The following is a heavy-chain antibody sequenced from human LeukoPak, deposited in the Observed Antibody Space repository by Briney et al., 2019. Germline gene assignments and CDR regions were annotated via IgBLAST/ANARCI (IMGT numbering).Heavy chain of an antibody. CDR3: AREPTSGREPTSGRPLDY. J-gene: IGHJ4*02. CDR2: INHSGST. V-gene: IGHV4-34*01. CDR1: GGSFSGYY. D-gene: IGHD5-12*01. Sequence: PSETLSLTCAVYGGSFSGYYWSWIRQPPGKGLEWIGEINHSGSTNYNPSPKSRVTISVDTSKNQFSLKLSSVTAADTAVYYCAREPTSGREPTSGRPLDYWGQGTLVTVSS.